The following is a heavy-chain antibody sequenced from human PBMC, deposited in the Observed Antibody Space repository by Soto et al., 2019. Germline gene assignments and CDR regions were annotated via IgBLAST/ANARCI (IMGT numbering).Heavy chain of an antibody. CDR2: ISAYNGNT. D-gene: IGHD2-2*01. J-gene: IGHJ3*02. CDR3: VVVVPAAMRNDAFDI. V-gene: IGHV1-18*01. Sequence: QVQLVQSGAEVKKPGASVKVSCKASGYTFTSYGISWVRQAPGQGLEWMGWISAYNGNTNYAQKLQGRVTMTTDTPTSTDYMELRSLRSDDTAVYYCVVVVPAAMRNDAFDIWGQGTMVTVSS. CDR1: GYTFTSYG.